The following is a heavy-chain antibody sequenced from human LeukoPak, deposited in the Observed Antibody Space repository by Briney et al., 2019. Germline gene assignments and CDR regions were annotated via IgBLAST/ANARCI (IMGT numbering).Heavy chain of an antibody. CDR2: LSPYNGNT. CDR3: ATEFALYGSGSDFDY. CDR1: GYTFGSYG. D-gene: IGHD3-10*01. V-gene: IGHV1-18*01. J-gene: IGHJ4*02. Sequence: ASVKVSCKASGYTFGSYGISWVRQAPGQGLEWMGWLSPYNGNTDYAQRLQGRVTMTTDTSTSTAYMELRSLRSDDTAVYYCATEFALYGSGSDFDYWGQGTLVTVSS.